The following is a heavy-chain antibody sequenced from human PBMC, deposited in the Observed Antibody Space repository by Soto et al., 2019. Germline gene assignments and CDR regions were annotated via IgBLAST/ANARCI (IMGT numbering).Heavy chain of an antibody. CDR3: AAARTIVGTIGAFDF. CDR1: TSTIPEYT. J-gene: IGHJ4*02. Sequence: GSVTECFKCPTSTIPEYTMDSLRQAPPKGLEWMGRSAPEEGEPIYPQKFQGRVSMAEDPSTDTAYMELTSLRFEDTAVYFCAAARTIVGTIGAFDFWGQGTLVTVSS. D-gene: IGHD1-26*01. V-gene: IGHV1-24*01. CDR2: SAPEEGEP.